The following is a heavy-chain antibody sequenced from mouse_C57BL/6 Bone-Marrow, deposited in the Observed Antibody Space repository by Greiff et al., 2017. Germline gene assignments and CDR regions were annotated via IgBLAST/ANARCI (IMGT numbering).Heavy chain of an antibody. J-gene: IGHJ4*01. D-gene: IGHD2-5*01. CDR1: GYTFTSYW. CDR3: ARFYSNFYYAMDY. CDR2: IYPGSGST. V-gene: IGHV1-55*01. Sequence: QVQLQQSGAELVKPGASVKMSCKASGYTFTSYWITWVKQRPGQGLEWIGDIYPGSGSTNYNEKFKSKATLTVDTSSSTAYMQLSSLTSEDSAVYYCARFYSNFYYAMDYWDQGTSVTVSS.